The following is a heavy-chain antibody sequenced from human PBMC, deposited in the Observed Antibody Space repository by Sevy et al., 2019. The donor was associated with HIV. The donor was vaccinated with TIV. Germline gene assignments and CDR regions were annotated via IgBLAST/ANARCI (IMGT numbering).Heavy chain of an antibody. CDR2: IRYDGSNK. CDR3: AKPIRPHCGGDCYNDAFDI. J-gene: IGHJ3*02. CDR1: GFTFSSYG. V-gene: IGHV3-30*02. Sequence: GGSLRLSCAASGFTFSSYGMHWVRQAPGKGLEWVAFIRYDGSNKYYADSVKGRFTISRDNSKNTLYLQMNSRRAEDTAVYYCAKPIRPHCGGDCYNDAFDIWGQGTMVTVSS. D-gene: IGHD2-21*01.